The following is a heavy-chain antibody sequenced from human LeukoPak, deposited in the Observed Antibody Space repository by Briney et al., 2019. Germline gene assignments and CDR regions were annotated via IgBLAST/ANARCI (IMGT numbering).Heavy chain of an antibody. V-gene: IGHV1-69*04. CDR2: IIPILGIA. J-gene: IGHJ4*02. CDR1: GGTFSSYA. Sequence: VASVTVSCTASGGTFSSYAISWVRQAPGQGLEWMGRIIPILGIANYAQKFQGRVTITADKSTSTAYMELSSLRSEDTAVYYCARIWESGYSDYFDYWGQGTLVTVSS. D-gene: IGHD3-22*01. CDR3: ARIWESGYSDYFDY.